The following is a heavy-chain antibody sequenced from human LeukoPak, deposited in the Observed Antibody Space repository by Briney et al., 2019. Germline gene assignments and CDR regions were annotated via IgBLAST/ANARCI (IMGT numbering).Heavy chain of an antibody. Sequence: ASVKVSCKAFGYTFNIYGITWVRQAPGQGLEWMGWISAYNGNSNYAEKLQGRVTMTTDTSTNTAYMELRSLRSDDTAVYYCARDGKGRYDSRENDYWGQGTLVTVSS. J-gene: IGHJ4*02. CDR2: ISAYNGNS. D-gene: IGHD3-3*01. CDR1: GYTFNIYG. CDR3: ARDGKGRYDSRENDY. V-gene: IGHV1-18*01.